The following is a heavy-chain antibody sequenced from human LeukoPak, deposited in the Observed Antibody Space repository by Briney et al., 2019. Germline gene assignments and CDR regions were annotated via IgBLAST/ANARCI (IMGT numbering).Heavy chain of an antibody. J-gene: IGHJ3*02. Sequence: SETLSLTCTVSGGSISSSSYYWGWVRQPPGKGLEWIGSIYYSGSTYYNPSLKSRVTISVDTSKNQFSLKLSSVTAADTAVYYCARHDYDSRGDAFDIWGQGTMVTVSS. V-gene: IGHV4-39*01. CDR2: IYYSGST. D-gene: IGHD3-22*01. CDR3: ARHDYDSRGDAFDI. CDR1: GGSISSSSYY.